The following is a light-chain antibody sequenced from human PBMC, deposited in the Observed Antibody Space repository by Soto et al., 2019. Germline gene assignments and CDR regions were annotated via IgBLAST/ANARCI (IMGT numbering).Light chain of an antibody. J-gene: IGKJ2*01. CDR2: WAS. CDR3: KQYYSTPPT. V-gene: IGKV4-1*01. CDR1: QSVLYSSNNKNY. Sequence: DIVMTQSPDSLAVSLGERATINCKSSQSVLYSSNNKNYLAWYQQKPGQPPKLLIYWASTRESGVPDRFSGSGSGTDFTLTISSLQAEDVAVYYCKQYYSTPPTFGRGTKLEIK.